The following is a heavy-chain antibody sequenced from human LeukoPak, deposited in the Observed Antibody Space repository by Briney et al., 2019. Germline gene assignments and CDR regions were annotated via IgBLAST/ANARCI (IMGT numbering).Heavy chain of an antibody. CDR3: AKGGSLLRYFDWRNPFDY. J-gene: IGHJ4*02. CDR2: ISGSGGST. CDR1: GFTFSSYG. Sequence: GGTLRLSCAASGFTFSSYGMSRVRQAPGKGLEWVSAISGSGGSTYYADSVKGRFTISRDNSKNTLYLQMNSLRAEDTAVYYCAKGGSLLRYFDWRNPFDYWGQGTLVTVSS. D-gene: IGHD3-9*01. V-gene: IGHV3-23*01.